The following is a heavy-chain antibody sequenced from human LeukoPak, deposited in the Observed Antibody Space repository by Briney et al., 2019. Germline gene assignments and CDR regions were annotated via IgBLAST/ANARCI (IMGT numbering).Heavy chain of an antibody. CDR3: ARDRDTIFGVGNYGMDV. V-gene: IGHV4-59*01. J-gene: IGHJ6*02. Sequence: KPSETLSLTCTVSGGSISSYYWSWIRQPPGKGLEWIGYIYYSGSTNYNPSLKSRVTISVDTSKNQFSLKLSSVTAADTAVYYCARDRDTIFGVGNYGMDVWGQGTTVTVSS. D-gene: IGHD3-3*01. CDR2: IYYSGST. CDR1: GGSISSYY.